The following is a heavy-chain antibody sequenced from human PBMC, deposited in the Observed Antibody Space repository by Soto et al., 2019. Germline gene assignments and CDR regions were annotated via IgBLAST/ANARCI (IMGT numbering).Heavy chain of an antibody. D-gene: IGHD4-4*01. V-gene: IGHV5-51*01. Sequence: GESRKISCKGSGYTFTDYWIGWVRQLPGKGLEWMGIIYPGDSDTRYSPSFQGHVTITVDKSTSTAYLQWNTLKASDTAMYYCARQISNFRYYYYAIDVWGQGTTVAVS. J-gene: IGHJ6*02. CDR2: IYPGDSDT. CDR1: GYTFTDYW. CDR3: ARQISNFRYYYYAIDV.